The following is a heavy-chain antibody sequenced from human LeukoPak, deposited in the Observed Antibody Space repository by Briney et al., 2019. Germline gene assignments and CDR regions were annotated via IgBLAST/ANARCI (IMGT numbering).Heavy chain of an antibody. J-gene: IGHJ4*02. CDR1: GFTFTTYA. CDR3: AQGPSGSFRLFDY. V-gene: IGHV3-23*01. Sequence: PGGSLRLSCAASGFTFTTYAMSWVRQAPGKGLEWVSAISESGGSTYYADSVKGRFTISRDNSKNTLYLQMNTLRAEGTAVYYCAQGPSGSFRLFDYWGQGTLVTVSS. CDR2: ISESGGST. D-gene: IGHD1-26*01.